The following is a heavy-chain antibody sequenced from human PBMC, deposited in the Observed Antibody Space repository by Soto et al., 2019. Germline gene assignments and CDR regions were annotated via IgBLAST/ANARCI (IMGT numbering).Heavy chain of an antibody. D-gene: IGHD6-19*01. CDR2: ITSSGSEA. Sequence: VQLLESGGALVQPGGSLRLSCAASGFTFSGSAMTWVRQAPGKWLEYVSSITSSGSEAFHAYSVKGRFTMSRDNPKNRVYLQMNSLRAEDTGVYYCAKEGQNIGWYWDVWGQGALVTVSS. CDR1: GFTFSGSA. J-gene: IGHJ6*02. CDR3: AKEGQNIGWYWDV. V-gene: IGHV3-23*01.